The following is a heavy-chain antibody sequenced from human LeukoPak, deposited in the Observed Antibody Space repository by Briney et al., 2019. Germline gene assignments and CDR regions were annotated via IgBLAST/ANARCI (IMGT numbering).Heavy chain of an antibody. V-gene: IGHV1-46*01. D-gene: IGHD5-24*01. CDR1: GYTFTSYY. CDR2: INPSGGRT. CDR3: ARDPIRDGYSYYFDY. J-gene: IGHJ4*02. Sequence: ASVKVSCKASGYTFTSYYMHWVRQAPGQGLEWMGIINPSGGRTSYAQKFQGRVTMTRDTSTSTVYMELSSLRSEDTAVYYCARDPIRDGYSYYFDYWGQGTLVTVSS.